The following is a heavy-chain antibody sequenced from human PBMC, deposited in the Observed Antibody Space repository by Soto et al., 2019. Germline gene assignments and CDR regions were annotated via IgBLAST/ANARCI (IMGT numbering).Heavy chain of an antibody. CDR3: AKEFQWELHAFDI. J-gene: IGHJ3*02. Sequence: QVQLVESGGGVVQPGRSLRLSCAASGFTFSTYGMHWVRQAPGKGLEWVAVMGNDGITTFYADSVKGRFTISRDNSKNTLFLQMNSLRADDTPVYYCAKEFQWELHAFDIWGQGTMVTVSS. V-gene: IGHV3-30*18. D-gene: IGHD1-26*01. CDR2: MGNDGITT. CDR1: GFTFSTYG.